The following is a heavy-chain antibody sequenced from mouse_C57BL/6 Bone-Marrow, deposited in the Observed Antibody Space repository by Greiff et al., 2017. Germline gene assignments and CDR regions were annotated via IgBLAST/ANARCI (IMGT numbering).Heavy chain of an antibody. V-gene: IGHV1-64*01. CDR2: IHPNSGST. CDR3: VTTVVAHYYAMDY. CDR1: GYTFTSYW. D-gene: IGHD1-1*01. Sequence: QVQLQQPGAELVKPGASVKLSCKASGYTFTSYWMHWVKQRPGQGLEWIGMIHPNSGSTNYNEKFKSKATLTVDKSSSTAYMQLSSLTSEDSAVYYCVTTVVAHYYAMDYWGQGTSVTVSS. J-gene: IGHJ4*01.